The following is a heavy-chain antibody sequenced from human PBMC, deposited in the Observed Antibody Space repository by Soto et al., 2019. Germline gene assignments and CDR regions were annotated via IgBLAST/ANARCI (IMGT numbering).Heavy chain of an antibody. D-gene: IGHD2-2*01. V-gene: IGHV5-51*01. Sequence: GESLKISCNGSGYSFTSYWIGLVLQMPGKGLDWMGIIYPCDSDTRYSPSFQGQVTISADKSISTAYLQWSSLKASDTAMYYCARHYCSSTSCYPVYYYYYGMDVWGQGTTVTVSS. CDR3: ARHYCSSTSCYPVYYYYYGMDV. CDR1: GYSFTSYW. J-gene: IGHJ6*02. CDR2: IYPCDSDT.